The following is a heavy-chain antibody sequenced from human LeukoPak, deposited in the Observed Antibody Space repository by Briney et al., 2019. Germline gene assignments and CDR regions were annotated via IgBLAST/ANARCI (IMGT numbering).Heavy chain of an antibody. CDR3: AKAPVTNYGMDV. CDR1: GFTVSSNY. V-gene: IGHV3-30*18. D-gene: IGHD2-21*02. CDR2: ISYDGSNK. Sequence: GGSLRLSCAASGFTVSSNYMSWVRQAPGKGLEWVAVISYDGSNKYYADSVKGRFTISRDNSKNTLYLQMNSLRAEDTAVYYCAKAPVTNYGMDVWGQGTTVTVSS. J-gene: IGHJ6*02.